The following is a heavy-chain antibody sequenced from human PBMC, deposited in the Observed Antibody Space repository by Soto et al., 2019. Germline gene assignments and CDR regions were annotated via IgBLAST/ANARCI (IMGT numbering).Heavy chain of an antibody. CDR2: INPSGGST. CDR1: GYTFTSYY. Sequence: GASVTVSCKASGYTFTSYYMHWVRQAPGQGLEWMGIINPSGGSTSYAQKFQGRVTMTRDTSTSTVYMELSSLRSEDTAVYYCARAVTMVRGDLGYYYYGMDVWGQGTTVTVSS. V-gene: IGHV1-46*01. CDR3: ARAVTMVRGDLGYYYYGMDV. D-gene: IGHD3-10*01. J-gene: IGHJ6*02.